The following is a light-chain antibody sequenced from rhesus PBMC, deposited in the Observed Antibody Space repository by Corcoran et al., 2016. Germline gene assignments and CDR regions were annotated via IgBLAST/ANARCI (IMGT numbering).Light chain of an antibody. CDR1: QSLVHSNGNTY. Sequence: DVVMTQSPLALPITPGQPASISCRSSQSLVHSNGNTYLSWFQQKPGQPPRLLLYKVSNRYSGVTDRFIGSGSGTDFTLKISRVEAEEFGVYYCMQYTHIPYSFGQGTKVEIK. J-gene: IGKJ2*01. CDR2: KVS. CDR3: MQYTHIPYS. V-gene: IGKV2-65*01.